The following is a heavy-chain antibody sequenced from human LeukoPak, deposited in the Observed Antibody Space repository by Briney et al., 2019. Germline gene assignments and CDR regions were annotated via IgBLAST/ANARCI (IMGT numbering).Heavy chain of an antibody. V-gene: IGHV3-11*04. Sequence: PGGSLRLSCAASGFTFSNAWMSWVRQAPGKGLEWVSYISSSGSTIYYADSVKGRFTISRDNAKNSLYLQMNSLRAEDTAVYYCARDKGAPDGGPVPIVVVPAANMDVWGKGTTVTISS. D-gene: IGHD2-2*01. CDR1: GFTFSNAW. CDR2: ISSSGSTI. CDR3: ARDKGAPDGGPVPIVVVPAANMDV. J-gene: IGHJ6*03.